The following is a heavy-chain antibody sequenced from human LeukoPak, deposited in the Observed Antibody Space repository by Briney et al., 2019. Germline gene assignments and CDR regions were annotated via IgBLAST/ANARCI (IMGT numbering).Heavy chain of an antibody. J-gene: IGHJ4*02. CDR2: ISYDGSNK. CDR3: AKDDNDFWNGYFIDY. V-gene: IGHV3-30*18. D-gene: IGHD3-3*01. CDR1: GFTFSSYG. Sequence: PGGSLRLSCAASGFTFSSYGMHWVRQAPGKGLEWVAVISYDGSNKYYADSVKGRFTISRDNSKNTLYLQMNSLRAEDTAVYYCAKDDNDFWNGYFIDYWGQGTLVTVSS.